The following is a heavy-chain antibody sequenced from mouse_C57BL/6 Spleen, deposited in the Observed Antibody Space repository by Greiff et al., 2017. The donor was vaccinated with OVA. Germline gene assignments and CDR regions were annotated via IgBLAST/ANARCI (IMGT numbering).Heavy chain of an antibody. CDR2: INPSTGGT. V-gene: IGHV1-42*01. CDR3: ARRGGYYVGAMDY. CDR1: GYSFTGYY. Sequence: VQLQQSGPELVKPGASVKISCKASGYSFTGYYINWVKQSPEKSLEWIGEINPSTGGTTYNQKFKAKATLTVDKSSSTAYMQLKSLTSEDSAVYYCARRGGYYVGAMDYWGQGTSVTVSS. J-gene: IGHJ4*01. D-gene: IGHD2-3*01.